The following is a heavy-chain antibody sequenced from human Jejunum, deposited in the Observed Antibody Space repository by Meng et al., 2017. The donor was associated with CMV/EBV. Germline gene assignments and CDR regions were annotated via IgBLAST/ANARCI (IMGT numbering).Heavy chain of an antibody. CDR1: GGSVNNYA. V-gene: IGHV1-69*12. J-gene: IGHJ4*02. CDR3: ARGFSNGYQPFDY. Sequence: QVQLQPSGDVVKKPGSSVKVSCTSSGGSVNNYAINWVRQAPGQGLEWMGGIIPIFRTPQYAQKFQGRLTITADGPTGTTFMELSSLTSDDTAIYYCARGFSNGYQPFDYWGQGTLVTVSS. CDR2: IIPIFRTP. D-gene: IGHD2-2*01.